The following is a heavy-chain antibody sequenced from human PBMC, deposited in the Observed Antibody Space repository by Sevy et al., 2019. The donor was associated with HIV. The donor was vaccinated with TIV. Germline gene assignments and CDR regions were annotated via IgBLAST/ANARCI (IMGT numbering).Heavy chain of an antibody. CDR3: ASLPNNYYDRGGYSGDDAFDI. D-gene: IGHD3-22*01. CDR1: GFTLSNYG. CDR2: IWNDMTNK. V-gene: IGHV3-33*01. Sequence: GGSLILSCVASGFTLSNYGMHWVRQAPGKGLEWVATIWNDMTNKYYADSAKGRFTISRDNSKNTLYLQMNSLRAEDTEVYYCASLPNNYYDRGGYSGDDAFDIWGQGTMVTVSS. J-gene: IGHJ3*02.